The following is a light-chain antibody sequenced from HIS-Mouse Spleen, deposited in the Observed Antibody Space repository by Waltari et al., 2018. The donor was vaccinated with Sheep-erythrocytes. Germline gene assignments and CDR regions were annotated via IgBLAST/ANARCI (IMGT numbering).Light chain of an antibody. CDR3: CSYAGSYNYV. Sequence: QSALTQPRSVSGSPGQSVTISCTGTSSDVGGYNFVPWYQQHPGKAPKPRIYDVSKRPSGVPDRLSGSKSGNTASLTISGLQAEDEADYYCCSYAGSYNYVFGTGTKVTVL. V-gene: IGLV2-11*01. CDR1: SSDVGGYNF. J-gene: IGLJ1*01. CDR2: DVS.